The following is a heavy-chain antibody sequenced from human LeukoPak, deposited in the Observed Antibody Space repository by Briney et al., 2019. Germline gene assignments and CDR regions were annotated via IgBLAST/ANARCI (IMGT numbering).Heavy chain of an antibody. J-gene: IGHJ5*02. Sequence: SVKVSCKASGGTFSSYAISWVRQAPGQGLEWMGGIIPIFGTANYAQKFQGRVTITADESTSTAYMELSSLRSEDTAVYYCASSDIVVVPAAINWFDPWGQGTLVTVSS. V-gene: IGHV1-69*13. CDR3: ASSDIVVVPAAINWFDP. CDR2: IIPIFGTA. D-gene: IGHD2-2*02. CDR1: GGTFSSYA.